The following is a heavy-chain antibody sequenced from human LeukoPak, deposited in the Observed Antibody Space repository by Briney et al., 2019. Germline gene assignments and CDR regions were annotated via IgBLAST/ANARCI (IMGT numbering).Heavy chain of an antibody. CDR1: GGSFSDYS. CDR2: IYYSGST. V-gene: IGHV4-34*01. D-gene: IGHD3-3*01. Sequence: SETLSLTCAVYGGSFSDYSWTWIRQPPGKGLEWIGSIYYSGSTYYNPSLKSRVTISVDTSKNQFSLKLSSVTAADTAVYYCARVERYYDFWSGIYYYYYYMDVWGKGTTVTVSS. CDR3: ARVERYYDFWSGIYYYYYYMDV. J-gene: IGHJ6*03.